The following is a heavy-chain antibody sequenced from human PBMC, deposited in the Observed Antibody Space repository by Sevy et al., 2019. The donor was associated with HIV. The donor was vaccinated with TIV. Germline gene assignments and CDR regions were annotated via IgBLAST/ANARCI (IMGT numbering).Heavy chain of an antibody. J-gene: IGHJ3*02. Sequence: GGSLRLSCAASGFTFSDYYMSWIRQAPGKGLEWVSSISSSGSTIYYADSVKGRFTISRDNAKNSLYLQMNSLRAEDTAVYYCARERVPGGWYDAFDIWGQGTMVTVS. CDR1: GFTFSDYY. V-gene: IGHV3-11*01. D-gene: IGHD6-19*01. CDR3: ARERVPGGWYDAFDI. CDR2: ISSSGSTI.